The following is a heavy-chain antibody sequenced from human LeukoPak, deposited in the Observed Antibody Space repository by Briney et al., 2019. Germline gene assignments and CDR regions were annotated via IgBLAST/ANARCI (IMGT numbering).Heavy chain of an antibody. CDR1: GFTFSSYW. J-gene: IGHJ4*02. D-gene: IGHD5-18*01. CDR2: IKQDGSEK. V-gene: IGHV3-7*05. CDR3: AKDRSGYCYGWTFDY. Sequence: GGSLRLSCAASGFTFSSYWMSWVRQAPGKGLEWVANIKQDGSEKYYVDSVNGRFTISRDNSKNSLYLQMNSLRTEDTALYYCAKDRSGYCYGWTFDYWGQGTLVTVSS.